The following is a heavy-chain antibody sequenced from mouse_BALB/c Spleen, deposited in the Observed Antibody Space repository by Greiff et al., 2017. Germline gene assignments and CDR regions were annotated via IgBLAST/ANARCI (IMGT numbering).Heavy chain of an antibody. D-gene: IGHD2-3*01. CDR2: INPYNGGT. CDR1: GYSFTGYT. CDR3: ARDIYDGYYAYAMDY. Sequence: EVQLQESGPELVKPGASMKISCKASGYSFTGYTMNWVKQSHGKNLEWIGLINPYNGGTSYNQKFKGKATLTVDKSSSTAYMELLSLTSEDSAVYYCARDIYDGYYAYAMDYWGQGTSVTVSS. J-gene: IGHJ4*01. V-gene: IGHV1-18*01.